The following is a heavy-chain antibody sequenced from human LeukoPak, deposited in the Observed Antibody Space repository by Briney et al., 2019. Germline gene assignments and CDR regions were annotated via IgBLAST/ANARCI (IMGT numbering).Heavy chain of an antibody. Sequence: PSETLSLTCTVSGGSISSSSYYWGWIRQPPGKGLEWIGSIYYSGSTYYNPPLKSRVTISVDTSKNQFSLKLSSVTAADTAVYYCARHRGYGSGSGVFDIWGQGTMVTVSS. J-gene: IGHJ3*02. V-gene: IGHV4-39*01. CDR2: IYYSGST. CDR3: ARHRGYGSGSGVFDI. CDR1: GGSISSSSYY. D-gene: IGHD3-10*01.